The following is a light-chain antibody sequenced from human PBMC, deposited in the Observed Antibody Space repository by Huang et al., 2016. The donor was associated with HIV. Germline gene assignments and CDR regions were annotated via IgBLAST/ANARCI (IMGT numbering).Light chain of an antibody. Sequence: EIVLTQSPVTLSLSPGERATLSCRASQSISNYLIWYQQKPGQSPRLLIYDASNRATGLPARFSGRGSGTEFTLTISSLEPEDFAIYYCQQRSNWPPVTFGQGTRLDI. V-gene: IGKV3-11*01. CDR2: DAS. CDR1: QSISNY. J-gene: IGKJ5*01. CDR3: QQRSNWPPVT.